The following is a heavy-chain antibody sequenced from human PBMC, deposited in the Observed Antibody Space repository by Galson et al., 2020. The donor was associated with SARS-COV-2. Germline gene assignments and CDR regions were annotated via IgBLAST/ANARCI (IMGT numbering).Heavy chain of an antibody. D-gene: IGHD3-9*01. CDR3: ARAVIEVRYFDWILDYYFDY. CDR1: GYTFTGYY. J-gene: IGHJ4*02. Sequence: ASVKVSCKASGYTFTGYYMHWVRQAPGQWLEWMGWINPNSGGTNYAQKFQGWVTMTRDTSISTAYMELSRLRSDDTAVYYCARAVIEVRYFDWILDYYFDYWGQGTLVTVSS. CDR2: INPNSGGT. V-gene: IGHV1-2*04.